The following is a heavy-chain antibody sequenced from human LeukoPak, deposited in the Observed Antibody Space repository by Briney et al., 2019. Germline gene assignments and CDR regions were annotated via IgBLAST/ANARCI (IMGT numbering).Heavy chain of an antibody. CDR2: INHSGST. J-gene: IGHJ5*02. V-gene: IGHV4-34*01. Sequence: SETLSLTCAVYGGSFSVYYWSWIRQPPGKGLEWVGEINHSGSTNYNPSLKSRVTISVDTSKNQFSLKLSSVTAADTAVYYCARTPVGAKRGWFDPWGQGTLVTVSS. D-gene: IGHD1-26*01. CDR1: GGSFSVYY. CDR3: ARTPVGAKRGWFDP.